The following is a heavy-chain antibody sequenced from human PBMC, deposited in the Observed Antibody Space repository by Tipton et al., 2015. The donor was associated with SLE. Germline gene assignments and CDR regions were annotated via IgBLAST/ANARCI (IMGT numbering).Heavy chain of an antibody. CDR2: VSKSGST. CDR3: ARVETFLVVTPIYYFDH. V-gene: IGHV4-31*03. J-gene: IGHJ4*02. D-gene: IGHD4-23*01. CDR1: GDSISRGIYY. Sequence: TLSLTCTVSGDSISRGIYYWSWIRQHPGKGLEWIGHVSKSGSTSYHPSLSSRITMSLDTSTNQFSLNLKSVTAADTAMYYCARVETFLVVTPIYYFDHWGQGTLVTVSS.